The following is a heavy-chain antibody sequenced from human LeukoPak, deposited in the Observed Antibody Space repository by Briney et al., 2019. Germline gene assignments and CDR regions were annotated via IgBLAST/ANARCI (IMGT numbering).Heavy chain of an antibody. CDR1: GGCVSSSSYY. D-gene: IGHD6-13*01. CDR3: AKQGGIAADY. J-gene: IGHJ4*02. CDR2: IYYSGST. Sequence: SETLSLTCTVSGGCVSSSSYYWGWIRQPPGKGLEWIGSIYYSGSTYYNPSLKSRVTISVDTSKNQFSLKLSSVTAADTAVYYCAKQGGIAADYWGQGTLVTVSS. V-gene: IGHV4-39*01.